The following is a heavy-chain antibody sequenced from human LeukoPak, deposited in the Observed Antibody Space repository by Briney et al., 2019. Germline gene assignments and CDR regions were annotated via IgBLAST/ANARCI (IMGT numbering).Heavy chain of an antibody. D-gene: IGHD6-6*01. Sequence: GESLKISCKGSGYSFITYWIGWVRQMPGKGLEWMGIIYPGDSDTRYSPSFQGQVTISADKSISTAYLQWSSLKASDTAMYYCARDPQSSSFDYWGQGTLVTGSS. CDR1: GYSFITYW. J-gene: IGHJ4*02. CDR3: ARDPQSSSFDY. CDR2: IYPGDSDT. V-gene: IGHV5-51*01.